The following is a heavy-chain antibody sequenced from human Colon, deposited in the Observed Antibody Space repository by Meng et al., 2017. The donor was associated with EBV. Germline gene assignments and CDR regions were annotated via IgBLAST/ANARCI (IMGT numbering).Heavy chain of an antibody. CDR1: GYTFSTYT. Sequence: QVQLVQSGSELKTPGASVKVSCKDSGYTFSTYTIKWVRQAHGRGLEWMGWISTNTGTPTYTQGFTGRFVFSLDTSVSTAYLQISILKAEDTVVYYCARGGNFDPWGQGTLVTVSS. CDR3: ARGGNFDP. CDR2: ISTNTGTP. V-gene: IGHV7-4-1*02. D-gene: IGHD2/OR15-2a*01. J-gene: IGHJ5*02.